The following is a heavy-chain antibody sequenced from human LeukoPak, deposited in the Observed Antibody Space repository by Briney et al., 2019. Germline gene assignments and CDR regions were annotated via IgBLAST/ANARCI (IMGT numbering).Heavy chain of an antibody. CDR3: TTYDILTRGSFDY. V-gene: IGHV3-15*01. CDR1: GFTFNNAW. CDR2: IKSKTDGGTI. D-gene: IGHD3-9*01. J-gene: IGHJ4*02. Sequence: GGSLRLSCAASGFTFNNAWMNWVRQTPGKGLEWVGRIKSKTDGGTIDYAALVKGRFTISRDDSKNTLYLQMNSLKTEDTAVYYCTTYDILTRGSFDYWGQGTLVTVSS.